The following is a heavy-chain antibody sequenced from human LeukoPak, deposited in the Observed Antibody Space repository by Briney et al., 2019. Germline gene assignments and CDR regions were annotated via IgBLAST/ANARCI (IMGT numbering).Heavy chain of an antibody. CDR3: ARRAGAYSHPYDY. V-gene: IGHV3-30*12. CDR2: IRFDDSDR. D-gene: IGHD4/OR15-4a*01. J-gene: IGHJ4*02. CDR1: GFTFTNYG. Sequence: GGSLRLSCGASGFTFTNYGMHWVRQAPGKGLEWVAHIRFDDSDRYYADSVKGRFTISRDNSKNTLYLQMNSLRAEDTAVYYCARRAGAYSHPYDYWGQGTLVTVSS.